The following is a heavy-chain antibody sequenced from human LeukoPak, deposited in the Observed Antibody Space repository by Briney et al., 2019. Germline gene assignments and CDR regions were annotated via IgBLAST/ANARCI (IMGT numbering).Heavy chain of an antibody. J-gene: IGHJ6*03. V-gene: IGHV4-4*09. CDR3: ARHYHGGNGYYYMDV. Sequence: SSETLTLTCTVSGGYISSYYWSWIRQPPGKGLEWIGYIYTSGSTNYNPSLKSRVTISVDTSKNQFSLKLSSVTAADTAVYYCARHYHGGNGYYYMDVWGKGTTVTVSS. D-gene: IGHD4-23*01. CDR2: IYTSGST. CDR1: GGYISSYY.